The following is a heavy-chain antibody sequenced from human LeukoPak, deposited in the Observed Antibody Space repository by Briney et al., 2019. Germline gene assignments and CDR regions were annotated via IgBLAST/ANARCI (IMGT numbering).Heavy chain of an antibody. D-gene: IGHD2-2*01. CDR3: ARVVPAAIRSWFNP. V-gene: IGHV1-18*01. J-gene: IGHJ5*02. Sequence: ASVTVSCQASGYTFTSYGISWGRQAPGQGLEWMGWISAYNGNTNYAQKLQGRVTMTTDTSTSTAYMELRSLRSDDTAVYYCARVVPAAIRSWFNPWGQETLLTVSS. CDR1: GYTFTSYG. CDR2: ISAYNGNT.